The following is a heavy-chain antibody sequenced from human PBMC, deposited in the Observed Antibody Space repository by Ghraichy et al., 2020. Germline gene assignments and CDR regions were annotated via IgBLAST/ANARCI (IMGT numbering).Heavy chain of an antibody. V-gene: IGHV3-23*01. J-gene: IGHJ6*03. CDR1: GFTFSSYA. Sequence: LSLTCAASGFTFSSYAMSWVRQAPGKGLEWVSAISGSGGSTYYADSVKGRFTISRDNSKNTLYLQMNSLRAEDTAVYYCVKEPSQGYYYYMDVWGKGTTVTVSS. CDR3: VKEPSQGYYYYMDV. CDR2: ISGSGGST.